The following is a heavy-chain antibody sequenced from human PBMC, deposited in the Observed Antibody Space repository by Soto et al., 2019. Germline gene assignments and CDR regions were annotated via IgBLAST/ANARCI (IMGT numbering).Heavy chain of an antibody. CDR1: GFTFSSYA. J-gene: IGHJ6*02. V-gene: IGHV3-23*01. D-gene: IGHD2-8*01. CDR3: AKDQGYCTNGVCYGPYYYYGMDV. CDR2: ISGSGGST. Sequence: LRLSCAASGFTFSSYAMSWVRQAPGKGLEWVSAISGSGGSTYYADSVKGRFTISRDNSKNTLYLQMNSLRAEDTAVYYCAKDQGYCTNGVCYGPYYYYGMDVWGQGTTVTVSS.